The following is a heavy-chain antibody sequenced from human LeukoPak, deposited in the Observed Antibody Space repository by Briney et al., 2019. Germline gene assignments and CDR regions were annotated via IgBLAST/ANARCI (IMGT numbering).Heavy chain of an antibody. CDR3: ARGSSPRRRYYYYYMDV. Sequence: ASVKVSCKASGYTFTSYDINWVRQATGQGLEWMGWMNPNSGNTGYAQKFQGRVTMTRNTSISTAYMELSSPRSEDTAVYYCARGSSPRRRYYYYYMDVWGKGTTVTVSS. V-gene: IGHV1-8*01. D-gene: IGHD6-13*01. CDR2: MNPNSGNT. J-gene: IGHJ6*03. CDR1: GYTFTSYD.